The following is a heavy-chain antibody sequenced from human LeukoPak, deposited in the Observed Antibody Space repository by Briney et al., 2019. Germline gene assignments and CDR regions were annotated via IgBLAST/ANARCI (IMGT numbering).Heavy chain of an antibody. CDR3: ARVGSSGYYYDHDY. D-gene: IGHD3-22*01. Sequence: SETLSLTCTVSGVSISSSSYYWGWIRQPPGKGLEWIGSIYYSGSTYYHPSLKSRFTISVDTSKNQFSLKLSSVTAADTAVYYCARVGSSGYYYDHDYWGQGTLVTVSS. CDR2: IYYSGST. CDR1: GVSISSSSYY. J-gene: IGHJ4*02. V-gene: IGHV4-39*07.